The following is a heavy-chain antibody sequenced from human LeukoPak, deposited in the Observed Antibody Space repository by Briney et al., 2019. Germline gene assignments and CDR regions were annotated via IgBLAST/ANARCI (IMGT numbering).Heavy chain of an antibody. D-gene: IGHD5-24*01. J-gene: IGHJ6*02. CDR2: ISYDGSNK. CDR1: GFTFSSYG. V-gene: IGHV3-30*18. Sequence: KAGGSLRLSCAASGFTFSSYGMHWVRQAPGKGLEWVAVISYDGSNKYYADSVKGRFTISRDNSKNTLYLQMNSLRAEDTAVYYCAKVRDDYYYYGMDVWSQGTTVTVSS. CDR3: AKVRDDYYYYGMDV.